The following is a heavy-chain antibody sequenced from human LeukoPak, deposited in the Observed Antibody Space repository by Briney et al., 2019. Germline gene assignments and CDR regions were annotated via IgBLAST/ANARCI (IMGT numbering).Heavy chain of an antibody. CDR1: GGSISSGSYY. CDR2: IYTSGST. J-gene: IGHJ4*02. V-gene: IGHV4-61*02. CDR3: ARLGVGRYFDWPIPES. Sequence: SETLSLTCTVSGGSISSGSYYWSWIRQPAGKGLEWIGRIYTSGSTNYNPSLKSRVTISVDTSKNQFSLKLSSVTAADTAVYYCARLGVGRYFDWPIPESWGQGTLVTVSS. D-gene: IGHD3-9*01.